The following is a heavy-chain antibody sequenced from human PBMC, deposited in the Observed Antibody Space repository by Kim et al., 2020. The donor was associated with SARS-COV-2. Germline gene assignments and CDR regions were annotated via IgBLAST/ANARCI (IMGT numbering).Heavy chain of an antibody. J-gene: IGHJ6*02. CDR1: GFTFSSYD. D-gene: IGHD2-15*01. CDR2: IGTAGDT. V-gene: IGHV3-13*04. Sequence: GGSLRLSCAASGFTFSSYDMHWVRQATGKGLEWVSAIGTAGDTYYPDSVKGRFTISRENAKNSLYLQMNSLRAGDTAVYYCARAYSSDNLGYCSGGSCYSYYYGMDVWGQGTTVTVSS. CDR3: ARAYSSDNLGYCSGGSCYSYYYGMDV.